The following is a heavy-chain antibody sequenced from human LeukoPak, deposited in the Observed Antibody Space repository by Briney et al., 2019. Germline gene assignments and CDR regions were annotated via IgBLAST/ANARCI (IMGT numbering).Heavy chain of an antibody. CDR3: ARASQQLPRDWFDP. Sequence: GASVKVSCKASGYSFTSYGISWVRQAPGQGLEWMGWISGYNGNTNYAQRLQGRVTMTTDTSTSTAYMELRSLSSDDTAVYYCARASQQLPRDWFDPWGQGTLVTVSS. D-gene: IGHD6-13*01. CDR2: ISGYNGNT. CDR1: GYSFTSYG. V-gene: IGHV1-18*01. J-gene: IGHJ5*02.